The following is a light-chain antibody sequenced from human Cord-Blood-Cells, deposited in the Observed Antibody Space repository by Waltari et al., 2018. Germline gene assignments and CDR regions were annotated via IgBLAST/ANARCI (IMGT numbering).Light chain of an antibody. CDR2: AAS. Sequence: DIQMTQAPSSPSASVGDRVPITCRASQGISNYLAWYQQKPGKVPKLLIYAASTLQSGVPSRFSGSGSGTDFTLTISSLQPEDVATYYCQKYNSAPYTFGQGTKLEIK. V-gene: IGKV1-27*01. CDR1: QGISNY. CDR3: QKYNSAPYT. J-gene: IGKJ2*01.